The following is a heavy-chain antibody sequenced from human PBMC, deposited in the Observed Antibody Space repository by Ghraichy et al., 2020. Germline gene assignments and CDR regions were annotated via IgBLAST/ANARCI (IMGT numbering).Heavy chain of an antibody. CDR1: GYTFTGYY. Sequence: ASVKVSCKASGYTFTGYYMHWVRQAPGQGLEWMGWINPNSGGTNYAQKFQGWVTMTRDTSISTAYMELSRLRSDDTAVYYCARARVYYYDSSGYYYFFDYWGQGTLVTVSS. CDR2: INPNSGGT. CDR3: ARARVYYYDSSGYYYFFDY. V-gene: IGHV1-2*04. J-gene: IGHJ4*02. D-gene: IGHD3-22*01.